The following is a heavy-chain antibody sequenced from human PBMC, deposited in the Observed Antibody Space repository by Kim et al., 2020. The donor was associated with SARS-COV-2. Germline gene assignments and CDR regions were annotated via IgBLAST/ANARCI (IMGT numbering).Heavy chain of an antibody. V-gene: IGHV3-23*03. CDR1: GFTFNSYG. Sequence: GGSLRLSCAASGFTFNSYGMSWVRQSPGKGLEWVSIIYGGSSTTYYADSVKGRFTISRDNSKNTVYLQMNNLRAEDTAVYYCAKDRTSSGWHFDYWGQGT. J-gene: IGHJ4*02. D-gene: IGHD6-25*01. CDR3: AKDRTSSGWHFDY. CDR2: IYGGSSTT.